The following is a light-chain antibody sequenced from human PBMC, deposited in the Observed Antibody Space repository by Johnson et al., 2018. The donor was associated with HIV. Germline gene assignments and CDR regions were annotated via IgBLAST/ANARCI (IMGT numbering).Light chain of an antibody. Sequence: QSVLTQPPSVSAAPGQKVTISCSGSRSNIGNNYVSWYQQLPGTAPKLLIYENNKRPSGIPDRFSGSKSGTSATLAITGLQTGDEADYYCGTWDSSLSAGNVVGTGTKVTVL. CDR2: ENN. CDR1: RSNIGNNY. J-gene: IGLJ1*01. V-gene: IGLV1-51*02. CDR3: GTWDSSLSAGNV.